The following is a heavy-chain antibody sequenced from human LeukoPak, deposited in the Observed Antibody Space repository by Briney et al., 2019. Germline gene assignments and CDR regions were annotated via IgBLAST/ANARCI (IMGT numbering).Heavy chain of an antibody. V-gene: IGHV3-21*01. CDR2: ISSGSTSI. J-gene: IGHJ4*02. Sequence: GGSLSLSCEVSGFTFSSYCMNWIRQTPGKGLDWIASISSGSTSIYYGYFMGGRFTISSDNAKHSLYLPMNSLSAEDAALYCSASNRVTLYDLLNVDYWGQGTRVRVSS. D-gene: IGHD3-9*01. CDR1: GFTFSSYC. CDR3: ASNRVTLYDLLNVDY.